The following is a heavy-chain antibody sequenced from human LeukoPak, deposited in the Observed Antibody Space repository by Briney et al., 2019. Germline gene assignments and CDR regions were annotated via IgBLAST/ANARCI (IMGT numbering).Heavy chain of an antibody. D-gene: IGHD6-6*01. CDR3: AILRGGYIATRD. CDR2: IYYSGTT. CDR1: GGSISSSGYY. V-gene: IGHV4-39*01. Sequence: SETLSLTCTVSGGSISSSGYYWGWIRQPPGKGLEWIGSIYYSGTTYYNPSLKSRLTISVDTSKNQFSLKLSSVTAADTAVYCCAILRGGYIATRDWGQGTLVTVSS. J-gene: IGHJ4*02.